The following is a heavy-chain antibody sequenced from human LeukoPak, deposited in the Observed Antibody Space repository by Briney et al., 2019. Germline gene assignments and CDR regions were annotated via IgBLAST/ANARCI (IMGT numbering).Heavy chain of an antibody. J-gene: IGHJ3*02. V-gene: IGHV3-48*04. CDR2: ISSSSSTI. CDR3: ARSCSSISCYVSRAFDI. D-gene: IGHD2-2*01. CDR1: GFTFSSYT. Sequence: GGSLRLSCAASGFTFSSYTMNWVRQAPGKGLEWVSYISSSSSTIYYADSVKGRFTISRDNAKTSLYLQMNSLRAEDTAVYYCARSCSSISCYVSRAFDIWGQGTMVTVSS.